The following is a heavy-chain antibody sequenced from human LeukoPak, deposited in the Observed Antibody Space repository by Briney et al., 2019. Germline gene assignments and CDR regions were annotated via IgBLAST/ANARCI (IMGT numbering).Heavy chain of an antibody. Sequence: GESLKISCKGSGYSFTSYWIGWVRQMPGKGLEWMGIIYPGDSDTRYSPSFQGQVTISADKSISTAYLQWSSLKASDTAMYYCARTNIVVVPAAIRRGWFDPWGQGTLVTVSS. J-gene: IGHJ5*02. CDR2: IYPGDSDT. V-gene: IGHV5-51*01. D-gene: IGHD2-2*02. CDR1: GYSFTSYW. CDR3: ARTNIVVVPAAIRRGWFDP.